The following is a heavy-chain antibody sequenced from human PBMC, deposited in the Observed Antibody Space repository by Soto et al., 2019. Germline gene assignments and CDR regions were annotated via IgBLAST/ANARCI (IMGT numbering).Heavy chain of an antibody. V-gene: IGHV3-30-3*01. CDR2: ISYDGSNK. D-gene: IGHD3-10*01. Sequence: GGSLRLSCAASGFTFSSYAMHWVRQAPGKGLEWVAVISYDGSNKYYADSVKGRFTISRDNSKNTLYLQMNSLRAEDTAVYYCARESGEVGLLWLGELSNLHFDYWGQGTLVTVSS. J-gene: IGHJ4*02. CDR3: ARESGEVGLLWLGELSNLHFDY. CDR1: GFTFSSYA.